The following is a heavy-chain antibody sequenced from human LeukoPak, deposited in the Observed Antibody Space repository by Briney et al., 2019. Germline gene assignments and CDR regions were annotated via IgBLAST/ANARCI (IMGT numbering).Heavy chain of an antibody. V-gene: IGHV3-66*01. Sequence: PGGSLRLSCAASGFTVSSNYMSWVRQAPGKGLEWVSVIYGGGTSYYADSVKGRFTISRDNSKNPLYLQMNSLRAEDSAVYYCARDSYGSGTYYHGYWGQGTLVTVSS. CDR3: ARDSYGSGTYYHGY. J-gene: IGHJ4*02. D-gene: IGHD3-10*01. CDR1: GFTVSSNY. CDR2: IYGGGTS.